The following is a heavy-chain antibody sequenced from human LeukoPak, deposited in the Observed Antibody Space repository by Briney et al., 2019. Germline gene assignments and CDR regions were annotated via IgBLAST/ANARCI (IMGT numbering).Heavy chain of an antibody. Sequence: PGGSLRLSCAASGFTFSSYGMSWVRQAPGKGLEWVSAISGSGGSTYYADSVKGRFTISKDTSKNTLYLQMNSLRAEDTAVYYCARVGCSGGSCYDDAFDIWGQGTMVTVSS. CDR3: ARVGCSGGSCYDDAFDI. D-gene: IGHD2-15*01. J-gene: IGHJ3*02. CDR1: GFTFSSYG. CDR2: ISGSGGST. V-gene: IGHV3-23*01.